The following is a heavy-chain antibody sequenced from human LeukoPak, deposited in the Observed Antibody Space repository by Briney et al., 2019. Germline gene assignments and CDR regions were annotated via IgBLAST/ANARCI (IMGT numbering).Heavy chain of an antibody. D-gene: IGHD2-15*01. CDR1: GYTFINYH. CDR3: ARDRRNCSGGSCYSAYYYYYYMDV. J-gene: IGHJ6*03. V-gene: IGHV1-2*02. CDR2: INPNSGGT. Sequence: ASVKVSCKASGYTFINYHMHWVRQAPGQGLEWMGWINPNSGGTNYAQKFQGRVTMTRDTSISTAYMELSRLRSDDTAVYYCARDRRNCSGGSCYSAYYYYYYMDVWGKGTTVTVSS.